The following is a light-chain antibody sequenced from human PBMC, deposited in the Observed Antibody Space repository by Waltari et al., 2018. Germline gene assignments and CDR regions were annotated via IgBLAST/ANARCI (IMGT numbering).Light chain of an antibody. V-gene: IGKV4-1*01. Sequence: DIVMTQSPDSLAVSLGERATINCKSSQSGLYSSNNKNYLAWYQQKPGHPPKLLIYWASTRESGVPDRFSGSGSGTDFTLTISSLQAEDVAVYYCQQYYTTPFTFGPGTKVDIK. J-gene: IGKJ3*01. CDR2: WAS. CDR1: QSGLYSSNNKNY. CDR3: QQYYTTPFT.